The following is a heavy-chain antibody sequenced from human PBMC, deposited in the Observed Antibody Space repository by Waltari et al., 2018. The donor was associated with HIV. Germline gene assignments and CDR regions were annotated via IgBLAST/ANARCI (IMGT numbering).Heavy chain of an antibody. V-gene: IGHV3-21*01. Sequence: EVQLVESGGGLVKPGGSLRLSCAVSGITFSNYFMNWVRQAPGKGLGWVSAISCGGSFIHYADSVKGRLTISRDDAENSLHLQMHRLRVEDTAVYYCAASEGSGRWDYLYAMDVWGQGTTVIVSS. D-gene: IGHD3-10*01. CDR2: ISCGGSFI. CDR3: AASEGSGRWDYLYAMDV. CDR1: GITFSNYF. J-gene: IGHJ6*02.